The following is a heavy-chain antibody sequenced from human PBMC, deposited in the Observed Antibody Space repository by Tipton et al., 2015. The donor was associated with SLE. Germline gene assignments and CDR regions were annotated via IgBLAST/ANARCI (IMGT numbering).Heavy chain of an antibody. CDR3: VRECYNFDSGGCDY. D-gene: IGHD3-22*01. Sequence: SLRLSCAASGLSVSTNYMTWVRQAPGKGLEWVSLIYSGGNTDYADSVKGRFTISRHNSKNTVYLQMNSLRAEDTAFYYCVRECYNFDSGGCDYWGRGTLVTVSS. J-gene: IGHJ4*02. CDR1: GLSVSTNY. CDR2: IYSGGNT. V-gene: IGHV3-53*04.